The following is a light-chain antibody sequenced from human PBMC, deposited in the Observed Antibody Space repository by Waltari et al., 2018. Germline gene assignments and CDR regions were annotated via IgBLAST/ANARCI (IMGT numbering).Light chain of an antibody. CDR3: QSYDSSNLLLV. Sequence: NFMLTQPHSVSESPGKTVTISCPRRSCSIASNLLQWYQQRPGSSPTTVIYEDNQRPSGVPDRFSGSIDSSSNSASLTISGLKTEDEADYYCQSYDSSNLLLVFGGGTKLTVL. CDR1: SCSIASNL. V-gene: IGLV6-57*01. J-gene: IGLJ3*02. CDR2: EDN.